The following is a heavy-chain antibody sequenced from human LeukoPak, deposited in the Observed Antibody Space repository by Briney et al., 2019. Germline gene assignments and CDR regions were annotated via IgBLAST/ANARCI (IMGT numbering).Heavy chain of an antibody. J-gene: IGHJ4*02. V-gene: IGHV1-69*05. CDR2: IIPIFGTA. CDR1: GGTFSSYA. CDR3: ARYYDYGDSGDY. Sequence: SVKVSCKASGGTFSSYAISWVRQAPGQGLEWMGGIIPIFGTANYAQKFQGRVTITTDESTSTAYMELSSLRSEDTAVYYCARYYDYGDSGDYWGQGTLVTVSS. D-gene: IGHD4-17*01.